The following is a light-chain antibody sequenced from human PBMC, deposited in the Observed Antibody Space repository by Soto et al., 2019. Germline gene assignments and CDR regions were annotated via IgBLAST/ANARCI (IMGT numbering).Light chain of an antibody. CDR2: GAS. CDR1: QTVSSN. CDR3: LQYNNWPPYT. Sequence: EIVMTQSPAALSVSPGERATLSCRASQTVSSNLAWYQQKPGQAPRLLVYGASTRATGIPARFSGSGSGTQFTLTISSLQPKDFAVYYCLQYNNWPPYTLGQGTKLAIK. V-gene: IGKV3-15*01. J-gene: IGKJ2*01.